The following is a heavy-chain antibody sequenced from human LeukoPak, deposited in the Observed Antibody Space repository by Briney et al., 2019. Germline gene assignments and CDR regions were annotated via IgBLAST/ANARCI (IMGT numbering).Heavy chain of an antibody. Sequence: GGSLRLSCAASGFTFSSYWMSWVRQAPGKGLEWVANIKQDESEKYYVDSVKGRFTISRDNAKNSLYLQMNSLRAEDTAVYYCARGLSGYYYGSGSYYHFDYWGQGTLVTVSS. D-gene: IGHD3-10*01. CDR2: IKQDESEK. V-gene: IGHV3-7*03. CDR1: GFTFSSYW. J-gene: IGHJ4*02. CDR3: ARGLSGYYYGSGSYYHFDY.